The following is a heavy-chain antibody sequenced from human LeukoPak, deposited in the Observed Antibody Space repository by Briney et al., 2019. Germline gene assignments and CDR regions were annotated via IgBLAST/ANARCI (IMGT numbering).Heavy chain of an antibody. J-gene: IGHJ3*02. CDR3: ARDLLERRGGGNYDAFDI. Sequence: GASVKVSCRASGYTFTSYGVNWVRQAPGQGLEWMGWISAYNGNTNYAQKLQGRVTMTTDTSTSTAYMELRSLRSDDTAVYYCARDLLERRGGGNYDAFDIWGQGTMVTVSS. V-gene: IGHV1-18*01. CDR2: ISAYNGNT. CDR1: GYTFTSYG. D-gene: IGHD1-1*01.